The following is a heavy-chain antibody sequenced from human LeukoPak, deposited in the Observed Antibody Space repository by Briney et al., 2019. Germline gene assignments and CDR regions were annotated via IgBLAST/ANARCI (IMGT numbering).Heavy chain of an antibody. CDR3: AKDAGYFSGLSYFDY. CDR2: ISGSGGST. V-gene: IGHV3-23*01. D-gene: IGHD2/OR15-2a*01. CDR1: GFTVSSNY. Sequence: HPGGSLRLSCAASGFTVSSNYMSWVRQAPGKGLEWVSAISGSGGSTYYADSVKGRFTISRDNSKNTLYLQMNSLRAEDAAVYYCAKDAGYFSGLSYFDYWGQGTLVTVSS. J-gene: IGHJ4*02.